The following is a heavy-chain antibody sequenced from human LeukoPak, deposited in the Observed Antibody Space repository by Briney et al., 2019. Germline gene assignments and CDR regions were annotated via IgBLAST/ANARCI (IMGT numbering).Heavy chain of an antibody. CDR3: ARALGYYDSSGYGLVDY. D-gene: IGHD3-22*01. CDR2: IIPIFGTA. Sequence: APVKVSCKASGGTFSSYAISWVRQAPGQGLEWMGGIIPIFGTANYAQKFQGRVTITADESTSTAYMELSSLRSEDTAVYYCARALGYYDSSGYGLVDYWGQGTLVTVSS. CDR1: GGTFSSYA. V-gene: IGHV1-69*13. J-gene: IGHJ4*02.